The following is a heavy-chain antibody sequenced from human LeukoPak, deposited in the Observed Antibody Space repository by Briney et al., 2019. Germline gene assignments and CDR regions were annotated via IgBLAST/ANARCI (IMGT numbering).Heavy chain of an antibody. D-gene: IGHD5-18*01. CDR2: IYYSGST. J-gene: IGHJ4*02. Sequence: SETLSLTCTVSGGSISSGGYYWSWIRQHPGKGLEWLGYIYYSGSTYYNPSLKSRVTISVDTSKNQFSLKLSSVTAADTAVYYCARDRGYSYGHTFDYWGQGTLVTVSS. CDR3: ARDRGYSYGHTFDY. CDR1: GGSISSGGYY. V-gene: IGHV4-31*03.